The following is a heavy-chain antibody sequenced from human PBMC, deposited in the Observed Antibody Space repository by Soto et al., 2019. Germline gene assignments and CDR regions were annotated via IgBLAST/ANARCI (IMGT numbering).Heavy chain of an antibody. V-gene: IGHV1-69*02. CDR1: GGTFSSYT. D-gene: IGHD6-13*01. J-gene: IGHJ4*02. Sequence: QVQLVQSGAEVKKPGSSVKVSCKASGGTFSSYTISWVRQAPGQGREWMGRIIPLLRIATHAQKFQGRVTIPADKSTSTAYMELSSLRSEDTAVYYCTVLGYSEPDYWGQGTLVTVSS. CDR3: TVLGYSEPDY. CDR2: IIPLLRIA.